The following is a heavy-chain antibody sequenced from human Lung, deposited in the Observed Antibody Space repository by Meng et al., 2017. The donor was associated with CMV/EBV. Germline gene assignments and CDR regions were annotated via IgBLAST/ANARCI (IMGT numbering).Heavy chain of an antibody. J-gene: IGHJ4*02. CDR2: INHSGST. V-gene: IGHV4-34*01. Sequence: SXTXSLXCAVYGGSLSGSYWGWIRQTPEKGLEWIGEINHSGSTTYNPSLKSRVTISIDTSKNQFSLKLSSVTAADTAVYYCARAVNDDFWSEYYRSDRIDYWXQGTXVT. CDR3: ARAVNDDFWSEYYRSDRIDY. D-gene: IGHD3-3*01. CDR1: GGSLSGSY.